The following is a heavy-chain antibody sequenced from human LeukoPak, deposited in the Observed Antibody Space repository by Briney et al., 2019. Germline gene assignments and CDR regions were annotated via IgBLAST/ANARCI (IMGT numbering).Heavy chain of an antibody. CDR3: ARGSKGVLWFGELFLFHPYFDY. CDR1: GGSFSGYY. Sequence: PSETLSLTCAVYGGSFSGYYWSWIRQPPGRGLEWIGEIDHSGSSNYNPSLKSRVTISVDTSKNQFSLKLSSVTAADTAVYYCARGSKGVLWFGELFLFHPYFDYWGQGTLVTVSS. CDR2: IDHSGSS. V-gene: IGHV4-34*01. J-gene: IGHJ4*02. D-gene: IGHD3-10*01.